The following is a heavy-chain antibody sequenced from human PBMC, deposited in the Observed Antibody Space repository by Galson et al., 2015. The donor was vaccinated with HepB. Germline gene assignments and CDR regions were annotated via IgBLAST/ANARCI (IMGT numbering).Heavy chain of an antibody. V-gene: IGHV3-7*01. D-gene: IGHD1-26*01. CDR3: ARYSGTSSGAFDI. CDR1: GFTFSNSW. Sequence: SLRLSCAASGFTFSNSWMAWVRQAPGKGLEWVASIKGDRSEIYYADSVKGRFTISRDNAKNSLYLQMNSLRAEDTAVYYCARYSGTSSGAFDIWGQGTMVTVSS. CDR2: IKGDRSEI. J-gene: IGHJ3*02.